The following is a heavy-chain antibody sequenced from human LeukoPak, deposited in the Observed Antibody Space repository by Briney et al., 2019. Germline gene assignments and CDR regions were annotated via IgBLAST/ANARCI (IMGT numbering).Heavy chain of an antibody. J-gene: IGHJ6*02. Sequence: GGSLRLSCAASGFTFSSYAMSWVRQAPGKGLEWVSALSGGGGNTNYADSVKGRFTISRDNSKNTLYLQMNSLRAEDTAVYYCAKLGYCSSTNCYYYYYYGMDVWGQGTTVTVSS. D-gene: IGHD2-2*01. CDR2: LSGGGGNT. CDR3: AKLGYCSSTNCYYYYYYGMDV. V-gene: IGHV3-23*01. CDR1: GFTFSSYA.